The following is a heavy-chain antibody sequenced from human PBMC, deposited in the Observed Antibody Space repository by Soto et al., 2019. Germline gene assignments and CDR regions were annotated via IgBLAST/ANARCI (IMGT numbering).Heavy chain of an antibody. CDR2: STGSGGST. Sequence: EMQLLESGGGLVQPGGSLRLSCAASGFTFSNYAMSWVRQAPGKGLEWVSASTGSGGSTFYADSVKGRFNISRDNSENTLLLQMNSLRVEDTAMYYCAKGWMATVTYSDYWGQGTLVTVSS. D-gene: IGHD4-17*01. CDR3: AKGWMATVTYSDY. V-gene: IGHV3-23*01. J-gene: IGHJ4*02. CDR1: GFTFSNYA.